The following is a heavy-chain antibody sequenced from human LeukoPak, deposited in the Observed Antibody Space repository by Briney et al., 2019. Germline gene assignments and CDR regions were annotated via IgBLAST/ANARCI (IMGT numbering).Heavy chain of an antibody. D-gene: IGHD3-16*02. Sequence: GGSLRLSCAASGFTFSSYAMSWVRQAPGKGLEWVSVIYSGGSTYYADSVKGRFTISRHNSKNTLYLQMNSLRAEDTAVYYCARTVRLGELSPSYYFDYWGQGTLVTVSS. CDR1: GFTFSSYA. CDR2: IYSGGST. J-gene: IGHJ4*02. V-gene: IGHV3-53*04. CDR3: ARTVRLGELSPSYYFDY.